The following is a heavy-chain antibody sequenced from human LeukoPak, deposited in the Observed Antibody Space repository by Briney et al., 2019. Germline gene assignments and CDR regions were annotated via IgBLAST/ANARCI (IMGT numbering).Heavy chain of an antibody. CDR1: GFTFSNAW. V-gene: IGHV3-15*01. CDR3: TTEATYYYGSGSYQVDY. J-gene: IGHJ4*02. Sequence: PGGSLRLSCAASGFTFSNAWMSWVRQAPGKGLEWVGRIKSKTDGGTTDYAAPVKGRFTISRDDSKNTLYLQMNSLKTEDTAVYYCTTEATYYYGSGSYQVDYWGQGTLVTVSS. CDR2: IKSKTDGGTT. D-gene: IGHD3-10*01.